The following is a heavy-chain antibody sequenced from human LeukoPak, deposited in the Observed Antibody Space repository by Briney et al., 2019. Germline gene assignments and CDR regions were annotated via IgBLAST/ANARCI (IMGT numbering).Heavy chain of an antibody. CDR2: LNLDSGRI. J-gene: IGHJ6*01. CDR1: GFSFENYA. V-gene: IGHV3-9*01. Sequence: GGSLRLSCTASGFSFENYALHWVRQVPGKGLEWVSGLNLDSGRIDYADSVKGRFTISRDNAKDSLYLQMNSLRPENTALYYCGKDLSPGGLDVWGQGITVTVSS. CDR3: GKDLSPGGLDV.